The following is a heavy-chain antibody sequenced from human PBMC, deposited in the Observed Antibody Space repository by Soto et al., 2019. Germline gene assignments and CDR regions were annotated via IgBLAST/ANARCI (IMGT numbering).Heavy chain of an antibody. CDR2: ISGSGGST. V-gene: IGHV3-23*01. CDR3: PKGLSKGNWFDP. Sequence: EVQLLESGGGLVQPGGSLRLSCAASGFTFSSYAMSWVRQAPGKGLEWVSAISGSGGSTYYADSVKGRFTISRDNSKNTLYVHMNSLRAEDTAVYYCPKGLSKGNWFDPWGQGTLVTVSS. CDR1: GFTFSSYA. D-gene: IGHD4-4*01. J-gene: IGHJ5*02.